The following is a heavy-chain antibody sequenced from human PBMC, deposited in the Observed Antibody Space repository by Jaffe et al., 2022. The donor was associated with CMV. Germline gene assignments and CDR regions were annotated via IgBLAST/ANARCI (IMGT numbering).Heavy chain of an antibody. CDR3: ARHGGYSYGYEGYYYYYYMDV. D-gene: IGHD5-18*01. CDR1: GGSISSYY. J-gene: IGHJ6*03. V-gene: IGHV4-59*08. CDR2: IYYSGST. Sequence: QVQLQESGPGLVKPSETLSLTCTVSGGSISSYYWSWIRQPPGKGLEWIGYIYYSGSTNYNPSLKSRVTISVDTSKNQFSLKLSSVTAADTAVYYCARHGGYSYGYEGYYYYYYMDVWGKGTTVTVSS.